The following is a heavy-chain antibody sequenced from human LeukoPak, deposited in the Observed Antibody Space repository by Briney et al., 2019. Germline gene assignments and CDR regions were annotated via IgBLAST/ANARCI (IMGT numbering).Heavy chain of an antibody. CDR3: ARVIAAAEPTFDY. J-gene: IGHJ4*02. Sequence: SETLSLTCTVSGGSISGYYWSWIRQPPGKGLEWIGYIYYSGSTKYNPSLKSRVTISVDTSKNQFSLKLSSVTAADTAVYYCARVIAAAEPTFDYWGQGTLVTVSS. CDR1: GGSISGYY. V-gene: IGHV4-59*01. D-gene: IGHD6-13*01. CDR2: IYYSGST.